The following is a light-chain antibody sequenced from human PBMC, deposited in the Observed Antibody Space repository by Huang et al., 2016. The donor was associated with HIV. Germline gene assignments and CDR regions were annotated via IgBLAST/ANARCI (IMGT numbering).Light chain of an antibody. Sequence: DIQMTQSPSSLSASVGDRVTITCRASQSINTYLNWFQKKPGKAPKVLMSDASTLQSGVPSRFSGGGSGTHFTLTITSLQPEDFATYYCQQTYTGVTFGQGTKVEIK. J-gene: IGKJ1*01. CDR1: QSINTY. CDR2: DAS. CDR3: QQTYTGVT. V-gene: IGKV1-39*01.